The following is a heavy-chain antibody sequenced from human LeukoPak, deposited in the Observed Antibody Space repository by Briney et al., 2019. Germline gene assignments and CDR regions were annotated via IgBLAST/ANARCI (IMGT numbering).Heavy chain of an antibody. D-gene: IGHD3-22*01. J-gene: IGHJ4*02. CDR2: IRGNADTT. CDR1: GFTFSSYG. V-gene: IGHV3-23*01. CDR3: AKGHGDASGYYYFDS. Sequence: GGSLRLSCAASGFTFSSYGMSWVRQAPGKGLEWVSAIRGNADTTYYADSVKGRFTIFRDNYNNMLYLQMNSLRVEDTAVYYCAKGHGDASGYYYFDSWGQGTLVTVSS.